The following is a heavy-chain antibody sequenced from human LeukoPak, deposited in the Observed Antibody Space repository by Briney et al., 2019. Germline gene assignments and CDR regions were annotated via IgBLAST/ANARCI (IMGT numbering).Heavy chain of an antibody. D-gene: IGHD1-1*01. J-gene: IGHJ4*02. Sequence: GGSLRLSCAASGYTFSSYGMHWVRQAPGKGLEWVVVISYDGSNKYYEDTVKGRFTISRDNSKNTLYMQMNRLRAEDTAVYYCAKDWQLVDYWGQGTLVTVSS. V-gene: IGHV3-30*18. CDR3: AKDWQLVDY. CDR2: ISYDGSNK. CDR1: GYTFSSYG.